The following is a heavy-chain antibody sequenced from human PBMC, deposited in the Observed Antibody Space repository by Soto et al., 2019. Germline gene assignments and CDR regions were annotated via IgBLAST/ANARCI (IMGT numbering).Heavy chain of an antibody. J-gene: IGHJ6*02. Sequence: PGGSLRLSCAASGFTFSSYGMDWVRQAPGKGLEWVAVIWYDGSNKYYADSVKGRFTISRDNSKNTLYLQMNSLRAEDTAVYYCARASRYCSGGSCYPYYYYGMDVWGQGTTVTVSS. CDR1: GFTFSSYG. CDR2: IWYDGSNK. D-gene: IGHD2-15*01. V-gene: IGHV3-33*01. CDR3: ARASRYCSGGSCYPYYYYGMDV.